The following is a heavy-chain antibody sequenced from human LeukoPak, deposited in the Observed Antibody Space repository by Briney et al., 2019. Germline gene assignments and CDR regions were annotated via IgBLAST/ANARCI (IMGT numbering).Heavy chain of an antibody. CDR2: ISWTSGNI. J-gene: IGHJ4*02. V-gene: IGHV3-9*01. D-gene: IGHD3-9*01. CDR3: AKTRGPKRYEDFDY. CDR1: GFTFDDYA. Sequence: GRSLRLSCTASGFTFDDYAMHWVRQAPGKGLEWVSGISWTSGNIGYADSVEGRFTVSRDNAKNSLYPQMNSLRAEDTALYYCAKTRGPKRYEDFDYWGQGTLVTVSS.